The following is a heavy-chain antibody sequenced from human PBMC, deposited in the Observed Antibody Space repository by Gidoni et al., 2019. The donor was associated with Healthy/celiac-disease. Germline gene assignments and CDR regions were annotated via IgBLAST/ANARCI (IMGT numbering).Heavy chain of an antibody. CDR1: GGTFSSYA. D-gene: IGHD6-13*01. CDR2: IIPIFGTA. Sequence: QVQLVQSGAEVKKPGSSVKVSCKASGGTFSSYAISWVGQAPGQGLEWRGGIIPIFGTANYAQKFQGRVTITADESTSTAYMELSSLRSEDTAVYYCARVTAAGTPYYYYGMDVWGQGTTVTVSS. J-gene: IGHJ6*02. V-gene: IGHV1-69*01. CDR3: ARVTAAGTPYYYYGMDV.